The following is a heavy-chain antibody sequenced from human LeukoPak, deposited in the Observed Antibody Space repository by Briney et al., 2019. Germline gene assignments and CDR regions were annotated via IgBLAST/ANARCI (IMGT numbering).Heavy chain of an antibody. CDR2: ISYDGSNK. CDR3: AKDPGCYMAAAGTRLDAFDI. V-gene: IGHV3-30*18. D-gene: IGHD6-13*01. J-gene: IGHJ3*02. Sequence: GGSLRLSCAASGFTFSSYGMHWVRGAPGNGLEWVAVISYDGSNKYYADSVNGRFTISRDNSKNTLYLQINSLRAEDTAVYYCAKDPGCYMAAAGTRLDAFDIWGQGTMVTVSS. CDR1: GFTFSSYG.